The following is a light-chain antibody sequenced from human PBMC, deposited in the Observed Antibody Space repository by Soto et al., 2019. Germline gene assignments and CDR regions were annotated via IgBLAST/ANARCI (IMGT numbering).Light chain of an antibody. V-gene: IGKV3-20*01. CDR1: QSVSSSQ. CDR3: QHYGGAPLT. Sequence: EIVLTQSPGTLSLSPGGRATLSCRAGQSVSSSQLAWFQQKPGQAPRLLVYGASSRATGIPDRFSGSVSGTDFTLAISRLEPEDFAVYYCQHYGGAPLTFGQGTRLEIK. CDR2: GAS. J-gene: IGKJ5*01.